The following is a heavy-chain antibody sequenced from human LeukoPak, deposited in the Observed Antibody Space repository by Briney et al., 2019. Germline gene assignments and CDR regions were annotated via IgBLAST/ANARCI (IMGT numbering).Heavy chain of an antibody. V-gene: IGHV3-23*01. CDR1: GFTFNTYA. CDR3: AKGKGSSSSSIDW. J-gene: IGHJ4*02. D-gene: IGHD2-15*01. CDR2: ISDSGGST. Sequence: GGSLRLSCAASGFTFNTYAMNWVRQAPGKGLEWVSAISDSGGSTYYADSVKGRFTISRENSKNTVYLQIHRLRAEDTAVYYCAKGKGSSSSSIDWWGQGTLVTVSS.